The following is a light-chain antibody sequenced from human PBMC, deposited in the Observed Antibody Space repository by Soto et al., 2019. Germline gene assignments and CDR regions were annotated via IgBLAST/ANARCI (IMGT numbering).Light chain of an antibody. J-gene: IGKJ4*02. CDR1: QSVSTNY. Sequence: EIVLTQSPATLSLSPGERATLSCGASQSVSTNYVAWYQKKPGLAPRLLIYDASTRATAISDRFTGSGSGTDFTLTISRVEPEDFAVYYCQQYGTIPTFGGGIKVDI. V-gene: IGKV3D-20*01. CDR3: QQYGTIPT. CDR2: DAS.